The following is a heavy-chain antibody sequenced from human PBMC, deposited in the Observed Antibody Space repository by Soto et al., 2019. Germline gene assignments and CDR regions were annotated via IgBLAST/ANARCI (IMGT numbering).Heavy chain of an antibody. J-gene: IGHJ3*02. V-gene: IGHV3-23*01. CDR2: ISGSGGST. Sequence: GGSLRLSCAASGFTFSSYAMSWVRQAPGKGLEWVSAISGSGGSTYYADSVKGRFTISRDNSKNTLYLQMNSLRAEDTAVYYCAKLWQAREVGGDAFDIWGQGTMVTVSS. CDR3: AKLWQAREVGGDAFDI. CDR1: GFTFSSYA. D-gene: IGHD2-21*01.